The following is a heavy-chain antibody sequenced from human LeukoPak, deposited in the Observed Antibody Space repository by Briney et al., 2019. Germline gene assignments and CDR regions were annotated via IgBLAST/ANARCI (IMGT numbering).Heavy chain of an antibody. Sequence: ASVKVSCKASGYSFTGYYIHWVRQAPGQGLEWMGWINPNSGGTNYAQKFQGRVTMTRDTSISTAYMELSRLRSDDTAVYYCAREVTTVTVNWFDPWGQGTLVTVSS. D-gene: IGHD4-17*01. CDR2: INPNSGGT. J-gene: IGHJ5*02. CDR3: AREVTTVTVNWFDP. V-gene: IGHV1-2*02. CDR1: GYSFTGYY.